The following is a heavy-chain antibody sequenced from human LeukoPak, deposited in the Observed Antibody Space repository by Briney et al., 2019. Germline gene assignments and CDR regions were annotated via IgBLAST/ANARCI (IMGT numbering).Heavy chain of an antibody. CDR1: VGSFSGYY. CDR2: INHSGST. D-gene: IGHD2-2*01. J-gene: IGHJ4*02. Sequence: SETLSLTCAVYVGSFSGYYWSWIREPPGKGLEWIGEINHSGSTNYNPSLKSRVTISVDTSKNQFSLKLSSVTAADTAVYYCARHRRGYCSSTSCKYFDYWGQGTLVTVSS. V-gene: IGHV4-34*01. CDR3: ARHRRGYCSSTSCKYFDY.